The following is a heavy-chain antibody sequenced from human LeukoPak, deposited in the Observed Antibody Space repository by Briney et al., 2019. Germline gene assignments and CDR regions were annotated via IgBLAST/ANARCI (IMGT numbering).Heavy chain of an antibody. CDR2: IYWDDDK. Sequence: VSGPTLVNPTQTLTLTCTFSGFSLSTSGVGVGWIRQPPGKAPEWLALIYWDDDKRYSPSLKSRLTITKDTSKNQVVLTMTNVDPLDTATYYCANRRGTSGWSEGYFDYWGRGTLVTVSS. J-gene: IGHJ4*02. CDR3: ANRRGTSGWSEGYFDY. D-gene: IGHD6-19*01. V-gene: IGHV2-5*02. CDR1: GFSLSTSGVG.